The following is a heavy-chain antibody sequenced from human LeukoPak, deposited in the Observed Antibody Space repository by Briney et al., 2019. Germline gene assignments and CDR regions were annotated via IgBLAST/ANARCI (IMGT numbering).Heavy chain of an antibody. CDR1: GGSISSYY. CDR3: ARAVSVVPGEPSERYFDY. CDR2: IYTSGST. Sequence: PSETLSLTCTVSGGSISSYYWSWIRQPAGKGLEWIGRIYTSGSTNYNPSLKSRVTMSVDTSKNQFSLKLSSVTAADTAVYYCARAVSVVPGEPSERYFDYWGQGTLVTVSS. D-gene: IGHD2-2*01. V-gene: IGHV4-4*07. J-gene: IGHJ4*02.